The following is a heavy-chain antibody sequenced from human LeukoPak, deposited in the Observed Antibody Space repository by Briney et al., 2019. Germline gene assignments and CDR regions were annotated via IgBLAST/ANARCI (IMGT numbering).Heavy chain of an antibody. D-gene: IGHD4-17*01. CDR3: ARTTVTTAIIYYYYYMDV. CDR2: MNPNSGNT. J-gene: IGHJ6*03. V-gene: IGHV1-8*01. Sequence: ASVKVSCKASGYTFTSYDINWVRQATGQGLEWMGWMNPNSGNTGYAQKFQGRVTMTRNTSISTAYMELSSLRSEDTAVYYCARTTVTTAIIYYYYYMDVWGKGTTVTISS. CDR1: GYTFTSYD.